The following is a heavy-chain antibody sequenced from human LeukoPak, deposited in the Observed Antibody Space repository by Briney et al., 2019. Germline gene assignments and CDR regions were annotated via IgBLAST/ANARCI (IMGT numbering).Heavy chain of an antibody. D-gene: IGHD2-15*01. CDR1: GFPLSSYA. CDR2: TSSSDAGK. V-gene: IGHV3-23*01. J-gene: IGHJ4*02. Sequence: GGSLRLSCAASGFPLSSYAMSWVRQASGKWLEWVSATSSSDAGKYHADSVRGRFTISRDNSKNTVYLQMNSLRVEDAAVYYCARAPVTSCRGAFCYPFDYWGRGTLVTVSS. CDR3: ARAPVTSCRGAFCYPFDY.